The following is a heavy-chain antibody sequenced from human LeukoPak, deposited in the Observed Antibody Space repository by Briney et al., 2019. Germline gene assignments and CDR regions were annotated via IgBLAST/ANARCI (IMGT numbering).Heavy chain of an antibody. CDR2: IYYSGTT. Sequence: SETPSLTCTVSGGSISCYCWRGFGQRPVTGLEWIWYIYYSGTTSYNPSLKSRVTISVDTSKNQFSLKLSSVTAADTAVYYCARLPSRPYYFDYWGQGTLVTVSS. J-gene: IGHJ4*02. CDR3: ARLPSRPYYFDY. CDR1: GGSISCYC. V-gene: IGHV4-59*01.